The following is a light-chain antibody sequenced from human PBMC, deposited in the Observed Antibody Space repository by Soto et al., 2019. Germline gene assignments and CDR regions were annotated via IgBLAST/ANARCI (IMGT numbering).Light chain of an antibody. V-gene: IGLV2-14*01. CDR3: SSYTTGSTLYV. J-gene: IGLJ1*01. CDR2: EVN. CDR1: SNDIGAYKY. Sequence: QSALTQPASVSGSPGQSITISCTGSSNDIGAYKYVSWYLQHPGKAPKLIIFEVNNRPSGVSNRFSGSKSGNTASLTISGLQAEDEADYYCSSYTTGSTLYVFGTGTQLTVL.